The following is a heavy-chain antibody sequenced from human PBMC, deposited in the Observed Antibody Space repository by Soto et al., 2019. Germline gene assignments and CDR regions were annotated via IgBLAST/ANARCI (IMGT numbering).Heavy chain of an antibody. CDR1: GGSIRSGCYC. CDR3: ARDRLMATAGTARHYFGLDV. J-gene: IGHJ6*02. D-gene: IGHD5-18*01. CDR2: IYYSGST. Sequence: TLSRTFTVSGGSIRSGCYCWSWVRQSPRRGLGWIGNIYYSGSTDYNPSLKSRLTISVDTSKNQFSLNLSSVTAADTAVYYCARDRLMATAGTARHYFGLDVWGQGTTVTVSS. V-gene: IGHV4-31*03.